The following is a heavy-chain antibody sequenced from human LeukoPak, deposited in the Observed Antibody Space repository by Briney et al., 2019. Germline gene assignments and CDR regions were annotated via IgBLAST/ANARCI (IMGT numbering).Heavy chain of an antibody. CDR1: GFTFSSYS. V-gene: IGHV3-21*01. Sequence: PGGSLRLSCAASGFTFSSYSMNWVRQAPGKGLEWVSSISSSSSYIYYADSVKGRFTISRDNAKNSLYLQMNGLRAEDTAVYYCAREPTYYYDSSGYYVGDSYFDYWGQGTLVTVSS. D-gene: IGHD3-22*01. CDR2: ISSSSSYI. J-gene: IGHJ4*02. CDR3: AREPTYYYDSSGYYVGDSYFDY.